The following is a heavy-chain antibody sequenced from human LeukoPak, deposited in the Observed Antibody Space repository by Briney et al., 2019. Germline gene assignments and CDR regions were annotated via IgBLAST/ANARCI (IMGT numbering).Heavy chain of an antibody. CDR2: INPDGSIT. J-gene: IGHJ5*02. V-gene: IGHV3-74*01. CDR3: LAGALGAYH. D-gene: IGHD3-16*01. Sequence: PGGSLRLSCAASGFTFSRCWMYWVRQPPGKGLVWVSRINPDGSITNYADSVKGRFTISRDNAKNTLYLQMNSLRAEDTGGYYCLAGALGAYHWRRGPLVTVSS. CDR1: GFTFSRCW.